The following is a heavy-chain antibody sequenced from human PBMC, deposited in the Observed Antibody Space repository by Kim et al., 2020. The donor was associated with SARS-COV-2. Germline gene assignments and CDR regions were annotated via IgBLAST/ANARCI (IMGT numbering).Heavy chain of an antibody. J-gene: IGHJ4*02. D-gene: IGHD6-19*01. CDR3: ARDTVAGNDY. CDR2: INHSGST. V-gene: IGHV4-34*01. Sequence: SETLSLTCAVYGGSFSGYYWSWIRQPPGKGLEWIGEINHSGSTNYNPSLKSRVTISVDTSKNQFSLKLSSVTAADTAVYYCARDTVAGNDYWGQGTLVTVSS. CDR1: GGSFSGYY.